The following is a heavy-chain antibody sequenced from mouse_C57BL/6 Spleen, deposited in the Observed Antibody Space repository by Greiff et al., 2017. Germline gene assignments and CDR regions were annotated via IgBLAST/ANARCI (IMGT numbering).Heavy chain of an antibody. CDR2: IDPANGNT. CDR1: GFNIKNYY. Sequence: VQLQQSVAELVRPGASVKLSCTASGFNIKNYYMHWVKQRPEQGLEWIGRIDPANGNTKYAPKFQGKATITADTSSNTAYLQLSSLTSEDTAIYYCTRYDYGGCYGGQGTTLTVSS. V-gene: IGHV14-3*01. J-gene: IGHJ2*01. CDR3: TRYDYGGCY. D-gene: IGHD2-4*01.